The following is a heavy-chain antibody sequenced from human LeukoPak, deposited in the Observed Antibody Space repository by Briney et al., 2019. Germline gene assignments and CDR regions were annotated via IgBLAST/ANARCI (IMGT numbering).Heavy chain of an antibody. CDR2: IKPDGTTK. D-gene: IGHD6-13*01. CDR3: ARSIPYGTTWYGRSDY. CDR1: GFPFSSYS. J-gene: IGHJ4*02. V-gene: IGHV3-7*03. Sequence: PGGSLRLSCAASGFPFSSYSMTWVRQAPGKGLEWVANIKPDGTTKFYVDSVKGRFTISRDNALNSLYLQMNSLRAEDTAICYCARSIPYGTTWYGRSDYWGQGTLVTVSS.